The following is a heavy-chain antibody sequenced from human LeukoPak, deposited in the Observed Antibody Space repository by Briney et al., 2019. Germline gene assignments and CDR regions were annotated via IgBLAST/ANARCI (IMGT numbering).Heavy chain of an antibody. CDR1: GFTFDDYG. J-gene: IGHJ4*02. CDR2: INWNGGST. Sequence: GGSLRLSCAASGFTFDDYGMSWVRQAPGKGLEWVSGINWNGGSTGYADSVKGRFTISRDNAKNSLYLQMNSLRAEDTALYYCARVLSRGIAARPDYWGQGTLVTVSS. D-gene: IGHD6-6*01. V-gene: IGHV3-20*04. CDR3: ARVLSRGIAARPDY.